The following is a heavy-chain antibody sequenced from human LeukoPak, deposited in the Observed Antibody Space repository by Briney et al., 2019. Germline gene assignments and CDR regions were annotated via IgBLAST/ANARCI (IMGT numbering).Heavy chain of an antibody. CDR2: INHSGST. CDR3: ARDYSRHYYYYMDV. Sequence: SETLSLTCAVYGGSFSGYYWSWIRQPPGKGLEWIGEINHSGSTNYNPSLKSRVTISVDTSKNQFSLKLSSVTAADTAVYYCARDYSRHYYYYMDVWGKGTTVTVSS. D-gene: IGHD4-11*01. V-gene: IGHV4-34*01. J-gene: IGHJ6*03. CDR1: GGSFSGYY.